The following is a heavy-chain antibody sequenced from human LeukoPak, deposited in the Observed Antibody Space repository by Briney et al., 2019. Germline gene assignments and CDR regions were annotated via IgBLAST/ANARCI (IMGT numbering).Heavy chain of an antibody. J-gene: IGHJ6*02. V-gene: IGHV4-59*08. CDR1: GGSISSYY. CDR2: IYCSEST. CDR3: ARHQSYGMDV. Sequence: SETLSLTCTVSGGSISSYYWSWIRQPPGKGLEWIGYIYCSESTNYNPSLKSRVTISVDTSKNQFSLKLSSVTAADTAVYYCARHQSYGMDVWGQGTTVTVSS.